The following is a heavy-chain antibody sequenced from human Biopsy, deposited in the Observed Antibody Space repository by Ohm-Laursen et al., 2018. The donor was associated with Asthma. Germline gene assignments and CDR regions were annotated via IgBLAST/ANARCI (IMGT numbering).Heavy chain of an antibody. CDR1: GGSISSGAYY. CDR2: IYYIGST. CDR3: ARRGGVRRYFDY. V-gene: IGHV4-30-4*02. J-gene: IGHJ4*02. D-gene: IGHD3-16*01. Sequence: SDTLSLTCTASGGSISSGAYYWSWVRQPPGKGLEWIGYIYYIGSTYYNPSLKSRVAISLDTSKNQFSLKLSSVTAADTAVYFCARRGGVRRYFDYWGQGTLVTVSS.